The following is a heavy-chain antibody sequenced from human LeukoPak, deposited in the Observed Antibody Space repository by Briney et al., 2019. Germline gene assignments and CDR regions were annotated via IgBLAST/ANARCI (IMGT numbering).Heavy chain of an antibody. CDR3: ARDREWYSSGWYVNYFDY. CDR1: GFTFDDYA. D-gene: IGHD6-19*01. Sequence: PGRSLRLSCAASGFTFDDYAMHWVRQAPGKGLEWVSGISWNSGSIGYADSVKGRFTISRDNAKNSLYPQMNSLRAEDTAVYYCARDREWYSSGWYVNYFDYWGQGTLVTVSS. J-gene: IGHJ4*02. CDR2: ISWNSGSI. V-gene: IGHV3-9*01.